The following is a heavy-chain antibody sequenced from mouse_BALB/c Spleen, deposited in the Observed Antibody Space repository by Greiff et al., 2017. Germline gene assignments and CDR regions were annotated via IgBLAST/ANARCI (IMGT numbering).Heavy chain of an antibody. J-gene: IGHJ4*01. CDR3: ARSGGYALYYYAMDY. CDR2: ISSGSSTI. Sequence: DVLLVESGGGLVQPGGSRKLSCAASGFTFSSFGMHWVRQAPEKGLEWVAYISSGSSTIYYADTVKGRFTISRDNPKNTLFLQMTSLRSEDTAMYYCARSGGYALYYYAMDYWGQGTSVTVSS. V-gene: IGHV5-17*02. CDR1: GFTFSSFG. D-gene: IGHD2-2*01.